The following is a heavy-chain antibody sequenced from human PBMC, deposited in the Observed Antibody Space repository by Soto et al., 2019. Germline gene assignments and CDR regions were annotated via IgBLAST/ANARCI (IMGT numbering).Heavy chain of an antibody. D-gene: IGHD3-9*01. CDR1: GFSLSTSGMC. CDR3: ARMGQYYDILTGYWSGYYFDY. V-gene: IGHV2-70*11. Sequence: VSGPTLVNPTQTLTLTCTFSGFSLSTSGMCVSWIRQPPGKALERLARIDWDDDKYYSTSLKTRLTISKDTSKNQVVLTMTNMDPVDTATYYCARMGQYYDILTGYWSGYYFDYWGQGTLVTVSS. CDR2: IDWDDDK. J-gene: IGHJ4*02.